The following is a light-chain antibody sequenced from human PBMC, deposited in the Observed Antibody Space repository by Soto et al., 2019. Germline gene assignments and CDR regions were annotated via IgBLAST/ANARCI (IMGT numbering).Light chain of an antibody. Sequence: EIVLTQSPGTLSLSPGGRATLSCRASQSVRSSYLAWYQQRPGQAPRLLIFGASFRDTGIPDRVSGSGSGTDFSVTIGRLELEDFDVYYCQHHGSPRTLGGGAEVLIK. CDR3: QHHGSPRT. J-gene: IGKJ4*01. CDR2: GAS. V-gene: IGKV3-20*01. CDR1: QSVRSSY.